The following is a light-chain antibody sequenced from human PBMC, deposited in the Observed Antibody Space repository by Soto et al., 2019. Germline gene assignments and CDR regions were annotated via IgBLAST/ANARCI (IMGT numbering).Light chain of an antibody. Sequence: EIVMTQSPAPLSVSPRERATLSCRASQSVSSNLVWYQQKPGQDPRLLIYGASTRATGIPARFSGSGSGTEFTLTITSLQSEDFAVYYCQQYNNWKTFGQGTKVDI. CDR2: GAS. V-gene: IGKV3-15*01. CDR3: QQYNNWKT. CDR1: QSVSSN. J-gene: IGKJ1*01.